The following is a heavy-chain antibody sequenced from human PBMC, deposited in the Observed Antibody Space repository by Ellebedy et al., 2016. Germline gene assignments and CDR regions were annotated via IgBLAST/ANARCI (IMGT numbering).Heavy chain of an antibody. V-gene: IGHV4-59*01. J-gene: IGHJ4*02. CDR3: AKVGEGAQTIDY. CDR2: IYYSGST. D-gene: IGHD3-10*01. Sequence: SETLSLTXSVSGGSISSYYWSWMRQPPGKGLEWIGYIYYSGSTKYNPSLKSRVTISVDTSKNQFSLKLTSVTAADTAVYYCAKVGEGAQTIDYWGQGTLVTVSS. CDR1: GGSISSYY.